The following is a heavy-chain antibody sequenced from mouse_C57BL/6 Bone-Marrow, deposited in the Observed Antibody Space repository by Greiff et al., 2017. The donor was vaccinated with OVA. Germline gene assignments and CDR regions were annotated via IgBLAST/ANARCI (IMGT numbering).Heavy chain of an antibody. V-gene: IGHV1-55*01. D-gene: IGHD1-1*02. CDR2: IYPGSGST. Sequence: VQLQQPGAELVKPGASVKMSCKASGYTFTSYWINWVKQRPGQGLEWIGDIYPGSGSTNYYETFTSKATLTVDTSSSTAYMQVSSLTSEDSAGYYCAREGLCGYAIGYWGQGTSVTVSS. CDR3: AREGLCGYAIGY. CDR1: GYTFTSYW. J-gene: IGHJ4*01.